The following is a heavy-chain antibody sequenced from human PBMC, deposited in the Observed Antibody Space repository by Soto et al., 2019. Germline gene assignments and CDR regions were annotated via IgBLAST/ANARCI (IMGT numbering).Heavy chain of an antibody. CDR2: ISATGAGT. Sequence: GGSLRLSCAASGFTFDSYVMSWVRQAPGKGLEWVSRISATGAGTDYADSVKGRFTISRDNSKNMLYLQMNSLRAEDTAVYYCAKPSTTTIWYLFDYWGQGALVTVSS. D-gene: IGHD6-13*01. CDR3: AKPSTTTIWYLFDY. V-gene: IGHV3-23*01. CDR1: GFTFDSYV. J-gene: IGHJ4*02.